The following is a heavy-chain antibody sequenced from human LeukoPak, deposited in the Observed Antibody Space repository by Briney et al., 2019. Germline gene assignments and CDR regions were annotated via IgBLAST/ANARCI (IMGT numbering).Heavy chain of an antibody. CDR2: IKRKTDGGTT. CDR3: TTDLWFGEFGLDV. Sequence: GGSLRLSCAASRFTFSNAWMSWVSQAQGKGLEWVGRIKRKTDGGTTDYVAPVKGRFTISRDDSKNTLYVQMSSLKTEDTAVYYCTTDLWFGEFGLDVWGQGTTVIVSS. CDR1: RFTFSNAW. J-gene: IGHJ6*02. D-gene: IGHD3-10*01. V-gene: IGHV3-15*01.